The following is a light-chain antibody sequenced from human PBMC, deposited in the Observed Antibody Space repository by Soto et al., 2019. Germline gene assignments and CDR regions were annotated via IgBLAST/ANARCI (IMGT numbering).Light chain of an antibody. CDR2: GAS. J-gene: IGKJ1*01. CDR1: QNVSSKN. CDR3: QYYGSLWT. V-gene: IGKV3-20*01. Sequence: IVLTPFPGTLSLSPGQRATPSGRASQNVSSKNLVWYQQKAGPAPRLLIYGASSRATGIPDRFSGSGSGTDFILTIRRLEPDEFAVDYCQYYGSLWTCGQGTKGAI.